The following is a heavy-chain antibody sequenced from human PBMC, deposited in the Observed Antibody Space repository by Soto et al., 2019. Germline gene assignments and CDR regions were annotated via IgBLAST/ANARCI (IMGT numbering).Heavy chain of an antibody. CDR1: VFTFSSYG. CDR3: AKGEALYSSHPWDS. D-gene: IGHD3-22*01. Sequence: GGSLRLSCAASVFTFSSYGMHWVRQAPGKGLEWVAAIWYSRSNNFYADSVRGRFTISRDNSKDTLYLQMNGLRVEDTAIYYCAKGEALYSSHPWDSWGHGTLVTVSS. CDR2: IWYSRSNN. J-gene: IGHJ5*01. V-gene: IGHV3-33*03.